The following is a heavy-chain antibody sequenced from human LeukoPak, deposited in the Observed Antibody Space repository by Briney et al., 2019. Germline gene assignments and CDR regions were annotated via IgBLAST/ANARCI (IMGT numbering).Heavy chain of an antibody. CDR2: IIPIFGTA. V-gene: IGHV1-69*05. Sequence: ASVKVSCKASGGTFSSYAISWVRQAPGQGLEWMGGIIPIFGTANYAQKFQGRVTITTDESTSTAYMELSSLRSEDTAVYYCARAPHPTTVTTYDRGDYYYYMDVWGKGTTVTVSS. J-gene: IGHJ6*03. CDR1: GGTFSSYA. CDR3: ARAPHPTTVTTYDRGDYYYYMDV. D-gene: IGHD4-17*01.